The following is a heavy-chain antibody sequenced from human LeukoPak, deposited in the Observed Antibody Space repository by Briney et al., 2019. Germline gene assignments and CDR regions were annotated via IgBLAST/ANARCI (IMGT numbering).Heavy chain of an antibody. V-gene: IGHV3-21*04. Sequence: GGSLRLSCAASGFTFSNYNMNWVRQAPGKGLEWVSSISDSGSYISYADSVKGRFNISRDNSKNTLYLQMNSLRAEDTAVYYCAKPIAPYYYDSSGYPGPFDIWGQGTMVTVSS. J-gene: IGHJ3*02. CDR3: AKPIAPYYYDSSGYPGPFDI. CDR1: GFTFSNYN. D-gene: IGHD3-22*01. CDR2: ISDSGSYI.